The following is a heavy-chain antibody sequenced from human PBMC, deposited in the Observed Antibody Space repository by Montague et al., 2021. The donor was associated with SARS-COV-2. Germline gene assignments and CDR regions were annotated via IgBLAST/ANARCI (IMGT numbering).Heavy chain of an antibody. Sequence: SLRLSCAGSGFTFSTYALFWVRLAPGKGLEWVSSITGSADRTYYADSVRGRFIVSRDNSKNTLYLQMNSLRTEDTAVYYCARDRSWLILGELDYWGQGTLVTVSS. CDR2: ITGSADRT. D-gene: IGHD6-19*01. CDR1: GFTFSTYA. J-gene: IGHJ4*02. V-gene: IGHV3-23*01. CDR3: ARDRSWLILGELDY.